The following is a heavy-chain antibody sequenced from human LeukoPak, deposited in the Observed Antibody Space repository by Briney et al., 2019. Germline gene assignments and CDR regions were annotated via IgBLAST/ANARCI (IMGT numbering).Heavy chain of an antibody. CDR3: ARAVKWDY. CDR1: GFSFTDYY. V-gene: IGHV3-11*04. Sequence: GGSLRLSCSASGFSFTDYYMSWIRQSPGKGLEWVSYISSSGTTIYYADSVKGRFTISRDTAKNTLYLQMNSLRVEDTAVYYCARAVKWDYWGQEPWSPSPQ. J-gene: IGHJ4*01. D-gene: IGHD1-26*01. CDR2: ISSSGTTI.